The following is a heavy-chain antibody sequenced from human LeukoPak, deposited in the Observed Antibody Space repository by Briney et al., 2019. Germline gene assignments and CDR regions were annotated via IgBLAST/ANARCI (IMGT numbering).Heavy chain of an antibody. CDR1: GGSISSYY. CDR2: IYYSGNT. Sequence: SETLPLTCTVSGGSISSYYWSWIRQPPGKGLEWIGSIYYSGNTFYNPSLKSRVTISLDTSKDQFSLRLSSVTAADTAMYYCARYHSGYDDYWGQGTLVTVSS. D-gene: IGHD5-12*01. V-gene: IGHV4-39*07. CDR3: ARYHSGYDDY. J-gene: IGHJ4*02.